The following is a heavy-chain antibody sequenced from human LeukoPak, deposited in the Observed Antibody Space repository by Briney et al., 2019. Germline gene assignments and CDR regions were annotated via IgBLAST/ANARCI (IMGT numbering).Heavy chain of an antibody. D-gene: IGHD6-19*01. CDR2: ISSSGGST. V-gene: IGHV3-21*01. CDR1: GFSFSNFG. Sequence: KSGGSMRLSCAASGFSFSNFGMSWVRQAPGKGLEWVSGISSSGGSTYYADSVKGRFTLSRDNAKNSLYLQMNSLRAEDMAVYYCARERRSSSSGWYYRSASKYYYYMDVWGKGTTVTISS. J-gene: IGHJ6*03. CDR3: ARERRSSSSGWYYRSASKYYYYMDV.